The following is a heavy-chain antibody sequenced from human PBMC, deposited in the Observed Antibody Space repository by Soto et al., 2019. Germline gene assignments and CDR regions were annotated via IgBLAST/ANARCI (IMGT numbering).Heavy chain of an antibody. CDR2: INPKSGGT. Sequence: ASVKVSCKASGYTFTSYGISWVRQAPGQGLEWLGRINPKSGGTSTAQKFQGWVTMTTDTSISTASMELTRLTSDDTAIYYCARGDSTDCSNGVCSFFYNHDMDVWGQGTTVTVSS. D-gene: IGHD2-8*01. J-gene: IGHJ6*02. CDR1: GYTFTSYG. V-gene: IGHV1-2*04. CDR3: ARGDSTDCSNGVCSFFYNHDMDV.